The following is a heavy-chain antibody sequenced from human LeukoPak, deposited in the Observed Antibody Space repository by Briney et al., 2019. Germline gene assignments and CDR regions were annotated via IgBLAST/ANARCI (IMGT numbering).Heavy chain of an antibody. V-gene: IGHV1-18*01. J-gene: IGHJ4*02. CDR1: GYTFTSYG. Sequence: GVSVKVSCKASGYTFTSYGISWVRQAPGQGLEWMGWISAYNGNTNYAQKLQGRVTITTDTSTSTAYLELRSLRSDDTAVYYCARDVGFGEFSGDHRYWGQGTLVTVSS. D-gene: IGHD3-10*01. CDR2: ISAYNGNT. CDR3: ARDVGFGEFSGDHRY.